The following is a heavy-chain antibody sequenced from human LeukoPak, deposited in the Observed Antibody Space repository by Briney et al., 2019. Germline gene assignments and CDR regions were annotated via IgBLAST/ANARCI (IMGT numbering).Heavy chain of an antibody. J-gene: IGHJ6*03. V-gene: IGHV4-34*01. CDR1: GGSFSDSY. CDR2: IHQSGTT. CDR3: ARGRKVSGVRRINWARHENYFFYYIDV. D-gene: IGHD1-14*01. Sequence: PSETLSLTCAVYGGSFSDSYWTWIRQRPGKGLKWIGEIHQSGTTNFNPSLQSRVSISVDTAKNQFFLRVASMTAADTALYYCARGRKVSGVRRINWARHENYFFYYIDVWGKGTTVSVSS.